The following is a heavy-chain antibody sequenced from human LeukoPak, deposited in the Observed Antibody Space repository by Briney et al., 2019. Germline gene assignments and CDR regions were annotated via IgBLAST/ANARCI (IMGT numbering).Heavy chain of an antibody. Sequence: GGSLRLSCAASGLIFDHSDMSWVRQTPGKGLERLLGITGNGDATSYADSVKGRFTISRDNAKNSLYLQMNSLGVEDTAVYYCARHGGGDFWSGYFFDSWGQGTLVTVSS. CDR3: ARHGGGDFWSGYFFDS. V-gene: IGHV3-20*04. D-gene: IGHD3-3*01. CDR2: ITGNGDAT. CDR1: GLIFDHSD. J-gene: IGHJ4*02.